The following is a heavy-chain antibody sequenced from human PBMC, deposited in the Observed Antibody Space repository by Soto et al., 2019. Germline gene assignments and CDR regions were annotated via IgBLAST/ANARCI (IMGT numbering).Heavy chain of an antibody. CDR2: IKSKTDGGTT. D-gene: IGHD6-6*01. CDR3: ATGLSSSSSG. CDR1: GFIFSNAW. Sequence: EVQLLESGGGLVEPGGSLRLSCAASGFIFSNAWMSWVRQAPGKGLEWVGRIKSKTDGGTTDYGAAVKGRFTISRDDSKNTIYLQTDSLKTEHTAVYYCATGLSSSSSGWGQGTLVTVSS. J-gene: IGHJ4*02. V-gene: IGHV3-15*01.